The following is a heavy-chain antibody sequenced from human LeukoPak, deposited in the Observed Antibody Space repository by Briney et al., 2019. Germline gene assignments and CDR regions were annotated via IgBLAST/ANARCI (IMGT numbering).Heavy chain of an antibody. CDR1: GFTVSNAW. J-gene: IGHJ1*01. CDR2: IKSNIDGGTT. Sequence: GGSLRLSCAASGFTVSNAWMSWFRQAPGKGLEWVGHIKSNIDGGTTAYAAPVKGRFAISRDDSRNTLYLRMNSLKTEDTAVYYCTIDIMGSIYTHLGGQGTLVTVSS. V-gene: IGHV3-15*01. CDR3: TIDIMGSIYTHL. D-gene: IGHD1-26*01.